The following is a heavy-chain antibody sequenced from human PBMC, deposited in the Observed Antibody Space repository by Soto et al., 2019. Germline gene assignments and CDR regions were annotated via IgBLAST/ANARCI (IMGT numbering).Heavy chain of an antibody. CDR2: IYHSGST. D-gene: IGHD3-10*01. CDR3: ARTSPYYGSGSYSRSDFDY. V-gene: IGHV4-4*02. CDR1: GGSISSSNW. Sequence: SETLSLTCAVSGGSISSSNWWSWVRQPPGKGLEWIGEIYHSGSTNYNPSLKSRVTISVDKSKNQFSLKLSSVTAADTAVYYCARTSPYYGSGSYSRSDFDYWGQGTLVTVS. J-gene: IGHJ4*02.